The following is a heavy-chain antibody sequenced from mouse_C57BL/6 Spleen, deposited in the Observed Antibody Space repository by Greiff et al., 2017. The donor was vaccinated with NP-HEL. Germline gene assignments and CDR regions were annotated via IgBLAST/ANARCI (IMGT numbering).Heavy chain of an antibody. D-gene: IGHD3-2*02. CDR3: ARDSSGYDYAMDY. Sequence: EVMLVESGGGLVQPGGSLKLSCAASGFTFSDYGMAWVRQAPRKGPEWVAFISNLAYSIYYADTVTGRFTISRENAKNTLYLEMSSLRSEDTAMYYCARDSSGYDYAMDYWGQGTSVTVSS. V-gene: IGHV5-15*01. CDR1: GFTFSDYG. J-gene: IGHJ4*01. CDR2: ISNLAYSI.